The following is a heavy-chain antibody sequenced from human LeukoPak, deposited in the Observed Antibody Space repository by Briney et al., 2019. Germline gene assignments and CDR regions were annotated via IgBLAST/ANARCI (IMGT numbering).Heavy chain of an antibody. Sequence: SETLSLTCTVSGGSISSSSYYWGWIRQPPGKGLEWIGSIYYSGSTYYNPSLKSRVTISVDTSKNQFSLKLSSVTAADTAAYYCARGRTFRKQLVPSYYYYYYMDVWGKGTTVTVSS. D-gene: IGHD6-6*01. CDR1: GGSISSSSYY. V-gene: IGHV4-39*07. CDR2: IYYSGST. J-gene: IGHJ6*03. CDR3: ARGRTFRKQLVPSYYYYYYMDV.